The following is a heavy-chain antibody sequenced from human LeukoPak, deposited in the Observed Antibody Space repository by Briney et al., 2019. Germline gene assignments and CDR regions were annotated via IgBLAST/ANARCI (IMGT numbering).Heavy chain of an antibody. CDR2: MSGSGGNT. J-gene: IGHJ4*02. CDR3: AGPYGDYYFDY. V-gene: IGHV3-23*01. CDR1: GFTFSSYA. D-gene: IGHD4-17*01. Sequence: GGSLRLSCAASGFTFSSYAMSWVRQAPGKGLEWVSAMSGSGGNTYYAESVKGRFTISRDKSKNTVYLQMNSLRAEDSAVYYCAGPYGDYYFDYWGQGTLVTVSS.